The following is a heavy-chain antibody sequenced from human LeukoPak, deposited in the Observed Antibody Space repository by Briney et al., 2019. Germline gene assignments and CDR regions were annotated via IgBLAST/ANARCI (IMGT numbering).Heavy chain of an antibody. CDR1: GYTLTSYY. CDR3: ARDPTSAVDTAMYWDNWFDP. V-gene: IGHV1-69*13. D-gene: IGHD5-18*01. Sequence: SVKVSCKASGYTLTSYYMHWLRQAPGQGLEWMGGIIPIFGTANYAQKFQGRVTITADESTSTAYMELSSLRSEDTAVYYCARDPTSAVDTAMYWDNWFDPWGQGTLVTVSS. CDR2: IIPIFGTA. J-gene: IGHJ5*02.